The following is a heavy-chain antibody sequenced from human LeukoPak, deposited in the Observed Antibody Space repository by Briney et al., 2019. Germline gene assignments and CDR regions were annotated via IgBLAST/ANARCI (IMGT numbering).Heavy chain of an antibody. D-gene: IGHD3-22*01. Sequence: GGSLRLSCAASEFSVGSNYMTWVRQAPGKGLEWVSLIYSGGSTYYADSVKGRFTISRDNSKNTLFLQMSSLRAGDTALYYCARESESYDSTGSTFHFWGQGTLVTVSS. CDR3: ARESESYDSTGSTFHF. CDR2: IYSGGST. CDR1: EFSVGSNY. V-gene: IGHV3-66*02. J-gene: IGHJ4*02.